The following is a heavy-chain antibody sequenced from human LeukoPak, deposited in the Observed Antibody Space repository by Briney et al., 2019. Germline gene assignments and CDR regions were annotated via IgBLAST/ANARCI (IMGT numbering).Heavy chain of an antibody. D-gene: IGHD3-10*01. CDR1: GYTFTTYD. Sequence: PVASVKVSCKASGYTFTTYDLNWARQATGQGFEWMGWMNPNSGNAGYAQKFQGRVTMTRNTSISTAYMELSNLTSEDTAVYYCARRIRGAPTDYWGQGTLVTVSS. CDR3: ARRIRGAPTDY. CDR2: MNPNSGNA. V-gene: IGHV1-8*01. J-gene: IGHJ4*02.